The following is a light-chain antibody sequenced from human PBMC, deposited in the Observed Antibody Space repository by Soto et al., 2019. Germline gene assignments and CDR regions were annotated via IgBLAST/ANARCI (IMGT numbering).Light chain of an antibody. CDR1: QSVSSN. V-gene: IGKV3-15*01. Sequence: EIVMTQSPATLSVSPGERATLSSRAIQSVSSNLAWYQQKLGKAPRLXIYGASTRETGIPARFSGSGAGTEFTRTISSLKSEDVAVDYCQQYNNWPRTFGQGTKVDIK. CDR2: GAS. CDR3: QQYNNWPRT. J-gene: IGKJ1*01.